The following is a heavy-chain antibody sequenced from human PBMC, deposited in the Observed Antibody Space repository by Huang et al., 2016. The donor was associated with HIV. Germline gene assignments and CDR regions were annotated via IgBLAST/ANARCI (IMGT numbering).Heavy chain of an antibody. D-gene: IGHD5-18*01. CDR2: ISNDGSNN. V-gene: IGHV3-30-3*01. J-gene: IGHJ3*02. CDR3: ARAKDTWDAYDI. CDR1: GFPLNNHA. Sequence: QVQLVESGGGVFQPGRSVRLSCAAPGFPLNNHARHWVRQAPGKGLDGVAVISNDGSNNYYADSVKGRCTISRDSSNSTLFLHMTILRTEDTAVYYCARAKDTWDAYDIWGQGTMVIVSS.